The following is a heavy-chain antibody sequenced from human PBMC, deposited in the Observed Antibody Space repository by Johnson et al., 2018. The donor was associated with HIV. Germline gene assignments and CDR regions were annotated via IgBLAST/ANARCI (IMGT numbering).Heavy chain of an antibody. V-gene: IGHV3-66*01. CDR3: ARSQIDALDI. CDR2: IYSGGST. CDR1: GFIFSSYA. Sequence: VQLVESGGGVVQPGRSLRLSCAASGFIFSSYAIHWVRQAPGKGLEWVSVIYSGGSTYYADSVKGRFTISRDNSKNTLYLQMNSLRAEDTAVYYCARSQIDALDIWGQGTMVTVSS. J-gene: IGHJ3*02.